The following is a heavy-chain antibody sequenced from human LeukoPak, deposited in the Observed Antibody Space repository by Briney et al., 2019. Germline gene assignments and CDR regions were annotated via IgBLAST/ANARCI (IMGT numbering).Heavy chain of an antibody. CDR2: IKQDGSEK. CDR1: GFSFSKYW. CDR3: ATPSDDSSGYRPFDH. Sequence: PGGSLRLSCAASGFSFSKYWMHWVRQAPGKGLEWVAIIKQDGSEKHYVDSVKGRFTISRDNAKNSLYLQMNNLRAEDTAVYYCATPSDDSSGYRPFDHWGQGTPVTVSS. D-gene: IGHD3-3*01. V-gene: IGHV3-7*01. J-gene: IGHJ4*02.